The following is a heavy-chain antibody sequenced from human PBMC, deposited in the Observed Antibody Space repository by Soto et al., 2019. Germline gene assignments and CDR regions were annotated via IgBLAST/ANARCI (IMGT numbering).Heavy chain of an antibody. CDR2: VYNSGTT. CDR1: GGSISSGDYY. D-gene: IGHD4-4*01. Sequence: PSETLSLTCTVSGGSISSGDYYWSWVRQPPGKGLEWIGYVYNSGTTYYNPSLKSRVTIAVDTSKNQFSLRLSSVTAADTAVYYCAKVNDTVGYSMDVWGQGTTVTVSS. CDR3: AKVNDTVGYSMDV. V-gene: IGHV4-30-4*01. J-gene: IGHJ6*02.